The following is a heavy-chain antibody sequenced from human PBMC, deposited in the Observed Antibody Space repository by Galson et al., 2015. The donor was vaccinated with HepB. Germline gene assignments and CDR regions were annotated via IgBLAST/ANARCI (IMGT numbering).Heavy chain of an antibody. J-gene: IGHJ6*02. V-gene: IGHV5-10-1*01. CDR1: GYSFTSYW. CDR3: ARRPRRGKVREALGYYGMDV. D-gene: IGHD3-10*01. CDR2: IDPSDSYT. Sequence: QSGAEVKKPGESLRISCKGSGYSFTSYWISWVRQMPGKGLEWMGRIDPSDSYTNYSPSFQGHVTISADKSISTAYLQWSSLKASDTAMYYCARRPRRGKVREALGYYGMDVWGQGTTVTVSS.